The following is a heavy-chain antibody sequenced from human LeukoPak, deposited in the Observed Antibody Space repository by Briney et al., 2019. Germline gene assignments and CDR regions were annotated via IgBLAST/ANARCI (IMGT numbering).Heavy chain of an antibody. D-gene: IGHD6-13*01. CDR2: IYYSGST. CDR1: GGSISSSSYY. Sequence: TETLSLTCTVSGGSISSSSYYWGWIRQPPGKGLEWIGSIYYSGSTYYNPSLKSRVTISVDTSKNQYSLKLSSVTAVDTAVYYCARLVAAVLSYYYYMDVWGKGTTVTVSS. J-gene: IGHJ6*03. V-gene: IGHV4-39*01. CDR3: ARLVAAVLSYYYYMDV.